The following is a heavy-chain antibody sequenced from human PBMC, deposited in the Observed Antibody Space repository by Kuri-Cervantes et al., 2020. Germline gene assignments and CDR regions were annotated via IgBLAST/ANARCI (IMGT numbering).Heavy chain of an antibody. Sequence: GESLKISCAASGFTFSDYYMSWIRQAPGKGLEWISYISNSGTTIYYAADSVKGRFTPSRDNAENSLYLQMNSLRAEDTAVYYCARDKGIYDPSGVRGYYFYYWGQGTLVTVSS. CDR2: ISNSGTTI. J-gene: IGHJ4*02. D-gene: IGHD3-22*01. CDR3: ARDKGIYDPSGVRGYYFYY. CDR1: GFTFSDYY. V-gene: IGHV3-11*01.